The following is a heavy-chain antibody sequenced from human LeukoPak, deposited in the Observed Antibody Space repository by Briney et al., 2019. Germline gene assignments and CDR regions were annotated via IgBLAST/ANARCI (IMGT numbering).Heavy chain of an antibody. CDR3: ARDFGPRLYAFDV. CDR2: IGGSGGST. V-gene: IGHV3-23*01. CDR1: GFTFSSYA. D-gene: IGHD3-16*01. J-gene: IGHJ3*01. Sequence: GGSLRLSCAASGFTFSSYAMSWVRQAPGKGLEWVSAIGGSGGSTYYADSVKGRFTISRDNSKNTLYLQMNSLRAEDTAVYFCARDFGPRLYAFDVWGQGTMITVSS.